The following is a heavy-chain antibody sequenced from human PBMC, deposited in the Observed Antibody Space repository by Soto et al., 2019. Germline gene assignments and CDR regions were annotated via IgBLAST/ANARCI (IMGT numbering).Heavy chain of an antibody. J-gene: IGHJ4*02. CDR2: ISFSGAT. V-gene: IGHV4-59*01. CDR3: AKVFSPEGGNYFDY. Sequence: SETLSLTCTVSGVSITSYFWSWIRQTPGKGLDWIGSISFSGATYSNPSLKGRAALSVDTSENHLSLTLNSVTSADTAVYYCAKVFSPEGGNYFDYWGQGTLVTVSS. CDR1: GVSITSYF.